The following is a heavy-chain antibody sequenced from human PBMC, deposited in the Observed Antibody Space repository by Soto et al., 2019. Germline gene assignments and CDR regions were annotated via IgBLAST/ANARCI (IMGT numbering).Heavy chain of an antibody. D-gene: IGHD5-12*01. CDR3: ARQRVDGYNPLWNYYYGMDV. Sequence: EVQLVESGGGLVQPGGSLRLSCAASGFTVSSNYMSWVRQAPGKGLEWVSVIYSGGSTYYADSVKGRFTISRDNSKNTLYLQMNSLRAEDTAVYYCARQRVDGYNPLWNYYYGMDVWGQGTTVTVSS. J-gene: IGHJ6*02. CDR2: IYSGGST. CDR1: GFTVSSNY. V-gene: IGHV3-66*04.